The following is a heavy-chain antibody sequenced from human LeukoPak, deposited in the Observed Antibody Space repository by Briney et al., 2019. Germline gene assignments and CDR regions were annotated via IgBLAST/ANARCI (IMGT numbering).Heavy chain of an antibody. CDR3: AKARPGLGYFYY. V-gene: IGHV3-23*01. CDR1: GFTFSSYA. J-gene: IGHJ4*02. Sequence: GESLRLSCAASGFTFSSYAMSWVRQAPGKGLEWVSAISGSGGSTYYADSVKGRFTISRDNSKNTLYLQMYSLRAEDTAVYYCAKARPGLGYFYYWVQGTLVTVSS. CDR2: ISGSGGST.